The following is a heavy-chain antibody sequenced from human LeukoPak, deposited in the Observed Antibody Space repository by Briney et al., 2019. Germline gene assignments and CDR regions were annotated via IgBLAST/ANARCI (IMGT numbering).Heavy chain of an antibody. J-gene: IGHJ4*02. CDR1: GFTFSSYS. V-gene: IGHV3-21*04. CDR3: AKERGVMIVVVTTIDY. CDR2: ISSSSSYI. Sequence: GGSLRLSCAASGFTFSSYSMNWVRQAPGKGLEWVSSISSSSSYIYYADSVKGRFTISRDNSKNTLYLQMNSLRAEDTAVYYCAKERGVMIVVVTTIDYWGQGTLVTVSS. D-gene: IGHD3-22*01.